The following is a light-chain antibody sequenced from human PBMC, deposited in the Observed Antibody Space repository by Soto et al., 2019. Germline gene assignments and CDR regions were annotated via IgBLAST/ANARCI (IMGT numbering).Light chain of an antibody. CDR3: EQRSNLPGT. Sequence: EIVLTQSPATLSLSPGERATLSCRASQSVSSYLAWYQQKPGQAPRLLIYDASNRATGIPARFSGSGPGTDFTLTINSLEPEDFAVYYCEQRSNLPGTFGQGTKVEIK. CDR1: QSVSSY. CDR2: DAS. V-gene: IGKV3-11*01. J-gene: IGKJ1*01.